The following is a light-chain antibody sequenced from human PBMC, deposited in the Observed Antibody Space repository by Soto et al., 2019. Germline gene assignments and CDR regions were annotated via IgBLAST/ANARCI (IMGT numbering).Light chain of an antibody. J-gene: IGKJ2*01. Sequence: AIRMTQSPSSFSASTGDRVTITCRASQGISSYLAWYQQKPEKAPKLLIYAASTLQSGVPSRFGGSGSGTEFTLTIGCLQSEDFATYYCQQYYSYPYTFGQGTKLEIK. V-gene: IGKV1-8*01. CDR1: QGISSY. CDR2: AAS. CDR3: QQYYSYPYT.